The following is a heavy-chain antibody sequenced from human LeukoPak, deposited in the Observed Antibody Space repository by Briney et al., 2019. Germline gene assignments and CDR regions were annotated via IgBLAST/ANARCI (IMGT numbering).Heavy chain of an antibody. D-gene: IGHD5-12*01. CDR2: IYFSVNT. CDR1: GGSISSYY. Sequence: SETLSLTCTVSGGSISSYYWSWIRQPPGKGLEWIGYIYFSVNTNYNPSLKSRVTISVDTSKNQFSLKLSSVTAADTAVYYCARRSGYPYYFDYWGQGTLVTVSS. CDR3: ARRSGYPYYFDY. J-gene: IGHJ4*02. V-gene: IGHV4-59*01.